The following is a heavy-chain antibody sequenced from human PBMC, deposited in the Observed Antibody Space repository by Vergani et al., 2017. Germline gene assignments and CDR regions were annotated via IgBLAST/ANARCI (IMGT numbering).Heavy chain of an antibody. J-gene: IGHJ4*03. D-gene: IGHD2-21*01. Sequence: QVLVLQSGSEFKKPGASVKVSCKTSGYTFNTYAICWVRQAPGQGLEWMGWINTNNGDPTYDQDFTGRFIFSLDTSASTAYLEIHNLKPEDTAFYYCAREGGPYSIWGQGTLVTVSS. V-gene: IGHV7-4-1*01. CDR3: AREGGPYSI. CDR2: INTNNGDP. CDR1: GYTFNTYA.